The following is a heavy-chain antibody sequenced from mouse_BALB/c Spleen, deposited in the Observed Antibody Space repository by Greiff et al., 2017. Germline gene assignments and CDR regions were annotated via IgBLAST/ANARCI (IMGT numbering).Heavy chain of an antibody. CDR2: IWAGGST. CDR1: GFSLTSYG. V-gene: IGHV2-9*02. CDR3: AREGGIYYGNYVFAY. J-gene: IGHJ3*01. Sequence: VKLMESGPGLVAPSQSLSITCTVSGFSLTSYGVHCVRQPPGKGLEWLGVIWAGGSTNYNSALMSRLSISKDNSKSQVFLKMNSLQTDDTAMYYCAREGGIYYGNYVFAYWGQGTLVTVSA. D-gene: IGHD2-1*01.